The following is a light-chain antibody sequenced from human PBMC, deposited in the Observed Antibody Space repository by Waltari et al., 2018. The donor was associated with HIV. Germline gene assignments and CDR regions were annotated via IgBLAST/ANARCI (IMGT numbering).Light chain of an antibody. CDR2: GNN. Sequence: QSVLTQPPSVSGAPGQRVTISCTGSSSNIGAGYDVHWYQQIPGTAPKPLIYGNNHRPSGVPDRFSGSKSGTSASLAITGLQAEDEADYYCQSYDSSLSVWVFGGGTKLTVL. V-gene: IGLV1-40*01. CDR3: QSYDSSLSVWV. CDR1: SSNIGAGYD. J-gene: IGLJ3*02.